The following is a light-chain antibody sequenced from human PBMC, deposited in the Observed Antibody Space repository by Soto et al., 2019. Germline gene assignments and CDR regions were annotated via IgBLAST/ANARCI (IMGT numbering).Light chain of an antibody. CDR3: LLYYSGARV. J-gene: IGLJ2*01. Sequence: QAVVTQEPSLTVSPGGTVTLTCGSSTGTLTSGHFPYWFQQKPGQAPRALIFDTSNRHSWTPARFSGSLLGGKAALTLSGAQPEDEADYYCLLYYSGARVFGGGTMLTVL. CDR1: TGTLTSGHF. CDR2: DTS. V-gene: IGLV7-46*01.